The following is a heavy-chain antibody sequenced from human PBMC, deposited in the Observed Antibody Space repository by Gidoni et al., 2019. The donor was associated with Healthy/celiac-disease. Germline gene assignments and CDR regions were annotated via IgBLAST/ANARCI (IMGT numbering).Heavy chain of an antibody. CDR1: GFTFDDYA. V-gene: IGHV3-9*01. Sequence: EVQLVESGGGLVQPGRSLRLSCAASGFTFDDYAMHWVRQAPGKGLEWVSGISWNSGSIGYADSVKGRFTISRDNAKNSLYLQMNSLRAEDTALYYCAKDSSSRGQDLYYFDYWGQGTLVTVSS. CDR3: AKDSSSRGQDLYYFDY. J-gene: IGHJ4*02. D-gene: IGHD1-26*01. CDR2: ISWNSGSI.